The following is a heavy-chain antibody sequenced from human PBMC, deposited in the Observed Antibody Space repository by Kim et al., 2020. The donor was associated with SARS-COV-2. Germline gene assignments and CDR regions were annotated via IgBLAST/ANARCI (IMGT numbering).Heavy chain of an antibody. CDR3: ARPYSGGYWSAFDI. J-gene: IGHJ3*02. Sequence: ADSVKGRLTISRDNSRNTLYVQMSSLRPEDTAVYYCARPYSGGYWSAFDIWGQGTMVTVSS. D-gene: IGHD3-22*01. V-gene: IGHV3-30*15.